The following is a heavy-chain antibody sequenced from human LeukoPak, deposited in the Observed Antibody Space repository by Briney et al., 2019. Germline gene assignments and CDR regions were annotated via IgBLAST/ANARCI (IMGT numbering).Heavy chain of an antibody. CDR1: GYTFTGYY. Sequence: ASVKVSCKASGYTFTGYYMHWVRQAPGQVLEWMGWINPNSGGTNYAQKFQGRVTMTRDTSISTAYMELSRLRSDDTAVYYCASSSTRYCSSTTCSNWFDPWGQGTLVTVSS. J-gene: IGHJ5*02. D-gene: IGHD2-2*01. CDR3: ASSSTRYCSSTTCSNWFDP. V-gene: IGHV1-2*02. CDR2: INPNSGGT.